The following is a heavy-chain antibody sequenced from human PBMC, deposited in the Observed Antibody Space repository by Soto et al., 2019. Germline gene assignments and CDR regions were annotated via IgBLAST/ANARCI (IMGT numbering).Heavy chain of an antibody. CDR3: ARAQSSGGPIVVVTAIDY. Sequence: ASVKVSCKASGYTFTSYGISWVRQAPGQGLEWMGWISAYNGNTNYAQRLQGRVTMTTDTSTSTAYMELRSLRSDDTAVYYCARAQSSGGPIVVVTAIDYWGQGTLVTVSS. CDR1: GYTFTSYG. D-gene: IGHD2-21*02. V-gene: IGHV1-18*01. J-gene: IGHJ4*02. CDR2: ISAYNGNT.